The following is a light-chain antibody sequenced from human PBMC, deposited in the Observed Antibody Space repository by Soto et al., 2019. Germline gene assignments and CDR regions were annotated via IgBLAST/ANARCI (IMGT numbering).Light chain of an antibody. V-gene: IGKV3-11*01. CDR3: QQRSSWPLT. CDR1: QTVSSY. Sequence: EIVLTQSPATLSLSPGERATLSCRASQTVSSYLAWYQQKAGQAPRPLIYDASNRAPGIPARFSGSGPGTDFTLTISSLEPEDFAVYYCQQRSSWPLTFGGGTKVDIK. J-gene: IGKJ4*01. CDR2: DAS.